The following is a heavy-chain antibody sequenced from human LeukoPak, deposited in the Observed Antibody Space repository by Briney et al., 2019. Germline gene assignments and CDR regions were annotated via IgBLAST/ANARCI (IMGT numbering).Heavy chain of an antibody. CDR2: MNPNSGNT. CDR3: ARGKAAVGWLRGYYYYYMDV. Sequence: GASVKVSRKASGYTFTSYDINWVRQATGQGLEWMGWMNPNSGNTGYAQKFQGRVTMTRNTSISTAYMELSSLRSEDTAVYYCARGKAAVGWLRGYYYYYMDVWGKGTTVTVSS. CDR1: GYTFTSYD. D-gene: IGHD6-13*01. J-gene: IGHJ6*03. V-gene: IGHV1-8*01.